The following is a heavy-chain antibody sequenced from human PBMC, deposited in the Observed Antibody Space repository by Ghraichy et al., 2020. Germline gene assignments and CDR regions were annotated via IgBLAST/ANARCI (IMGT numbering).Heavy chain of an antibody. CDR1: GYSISSGYY. J-gene: IGHJ4*02. CDR2: IYHSGST. CDR3: ARVAEGYSSSWSDDY. Sequence: SETLSLTCTVSGYSISSGYYWGWIRQPPGKGLEWIGSIYHSGSTYYNPSLKSRVTISVDTSKNQFSLKLSSVTAADTAVYYCARVAEGYSSSWSDDYWGQGTLVTVSS. V-gene: IGHV4-38-2*02. D-gene: IGHD6-13*01.